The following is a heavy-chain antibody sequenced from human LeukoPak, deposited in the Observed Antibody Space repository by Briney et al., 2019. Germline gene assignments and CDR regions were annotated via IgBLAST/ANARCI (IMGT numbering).Heavy chain of an antibody. J-gene: IGHJ4*02. D-gene: IGHD6-19*01. V-gene: IGHV3-23*01. CDR3: AKTLLPIAVAGTYFDY. Sequence: QPGGSLGLSCAASGFTFSSYAMSWVRQAPGKGLEWVSAISGSGGSTYYADSVKDRFTISRDNSKNTLYLQMNSLRAEDTAVYYCAKTLLPIAVAGTYFDYWGQGTLVTVSS. CDR1: GFTFSSYA. CDR2: ISGSGGST.